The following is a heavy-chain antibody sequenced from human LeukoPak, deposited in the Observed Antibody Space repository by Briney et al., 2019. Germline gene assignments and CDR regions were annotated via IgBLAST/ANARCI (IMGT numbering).Heavy chain of an antibody. V-gene: IGHV3-73*01. CDR2: IRSKRNNYAT. D-gene: IGHD6-13*01. Sequence: GGSLRLSCAASGFTFSGSVMHWVRQAAGKGLEWVGRIRSKRNNYATAYAASVKGRFTISRDDSKNTVYLHMGSLKTEGTALYYCSRLEDSSPIEVALNIWGQGTVVTVSS. CDR1: GFTFSGSV. CDR3: SRLEDSSPIEVALNI. J-gene: IGHJ3*02.